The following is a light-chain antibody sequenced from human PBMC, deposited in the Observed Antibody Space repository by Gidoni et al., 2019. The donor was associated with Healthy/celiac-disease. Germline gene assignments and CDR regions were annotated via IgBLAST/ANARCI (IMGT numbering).Light chain of an antibody. V-gene: IGKV2-28*01. J-gene: IGKJ5*01. CDR1: QSLLHSNGYNY. CDR3: MQALQTPIT. CDR2: LGS. Sequence: DIVMTQPPLSLPVTPGEPASISCRSSQSLLHSNGYNYLDWYLQKPGQSPQLLIYLGSNLASGVPDRFSGSGSGTDFTLKISRVEAEDVGVYYCMQALQTPITFGQGTRLEIK.